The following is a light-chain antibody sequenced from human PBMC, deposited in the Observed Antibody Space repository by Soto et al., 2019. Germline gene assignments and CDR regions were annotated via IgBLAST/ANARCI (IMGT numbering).Light chain of an antibody. CDR3: LQDYNFPYN. Sequence: DIQMTQSPSTLSASVGDRVTITCRASQSISSWLAWYQQKPGKAPKLLIYDASSLQSGVPPGFSGSGSGTDFTLTITSTQPEDFATHLCLQDYNFPYNFGQGNKVDIK. CDR1: QSISSW. V-gene: IGKV1-5*01. CDR2: DAS. J-gene: IGKJ2*01.